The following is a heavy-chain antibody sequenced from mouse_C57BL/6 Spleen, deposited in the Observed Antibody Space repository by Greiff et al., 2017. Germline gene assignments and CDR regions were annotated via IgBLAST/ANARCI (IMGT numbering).Heavy chain of an antibody. CDR2: IHPNSGST. CDR1: GYTFTSYW. J-gene: IGHJ2*01. V-gene: IGHV1-64*01. Sequence: QVQLQQPGAELVKPGASVKLSCKASGYTFTSYWMHWVKQRPGQGLEWIGMIHPNSGSTNYNEKFKSKATLTVDKSSSTAYMQLSSLTSEDSAVYYCAPTVVADYFDYWAQGTTLTVSS. D-gene: IGHD1-1*01. CDR3: APTVVADYFDY.